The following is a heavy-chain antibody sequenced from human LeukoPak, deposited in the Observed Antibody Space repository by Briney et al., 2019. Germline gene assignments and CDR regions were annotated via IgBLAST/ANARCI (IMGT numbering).Heavy chain of an antibody. V-gene: IGHV3-23*01. J-gene: IGHJ5*02. Sequence: PGGSLRLSCAASGFTFSSYAMSWVRQAPGKGLEWVSAISGSGSSTYYADSVKGRFTISRDNSKNTLYLQMNSLRAEDTAVYYCAKAINTMVRGVNNWFDPWGQGTLVTVSS. CDR1: GFTFSSYA. CDR3: AKAINTMVRGVNNWFDP. D-gene: IGHD3-10*01. CDR2: ISGSGSST.